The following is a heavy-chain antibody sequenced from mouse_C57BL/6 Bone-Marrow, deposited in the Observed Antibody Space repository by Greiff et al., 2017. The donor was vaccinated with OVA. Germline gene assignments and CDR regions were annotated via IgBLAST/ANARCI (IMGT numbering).Heavy chain of an antibody. J-gene: IGHJ3*01. CDR2: INPSSGYT. V-gene: IGHV1-4*01. CDR1: GYTFTSYT. CDR3: ARWGWLLRTWFAY. D-gene: IGHD2-3*01. Sequence: QVQLQQSGAELARPGASVKMSCKASGYTFTSYTMHWVKQRPGKGLEWIGYINPSSGYTKYNQKFKDKATLTADKSSSTAYMQLSSLTSEDSAVYYCARWGWLLRTWFAYWGQGTLVTVSA.